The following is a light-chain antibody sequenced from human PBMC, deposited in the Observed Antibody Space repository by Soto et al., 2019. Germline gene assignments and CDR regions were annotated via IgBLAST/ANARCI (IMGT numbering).Light chain of an antibody. CDR1: QSVNSN. Sequence: EIVMTQSPVTLSVSPGDRATLSCRASQSVNSNLAWYQHKPGQTPKLLIYVASTRATGIPARFSGSGSGTVFTLTIISMQSDDFAVYYCQRYNVWPLTFGGGTKVEFK. CDR3: QRYNVWPLT. J-gene: IGKJ4*01. CDR2: VAS. V-gene: IGKV3-15*01.